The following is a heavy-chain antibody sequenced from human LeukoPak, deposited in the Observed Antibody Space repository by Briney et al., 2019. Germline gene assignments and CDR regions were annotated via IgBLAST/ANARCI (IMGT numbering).Heavy chain of an antibody. Sequence: NSSETLSLTCAVSGGSISSGGYSWSWIRQPPGKGLEWIGYIYHSGSTYYNPSLKSRITISVDRSKNQFSLKLSFVTAADTAVYYCARGGQGYDFWSGYPFDYWGQGTLVTVSS. J-gene: IGHJ4*02. CDR2: IYHSGST. CDR3: ARGGQGYDFWSGYPFDY. D-gene: IGHD3-3*01. V-gene: IGHV4-30-2*01. CDR1: GGSISSGGYS.